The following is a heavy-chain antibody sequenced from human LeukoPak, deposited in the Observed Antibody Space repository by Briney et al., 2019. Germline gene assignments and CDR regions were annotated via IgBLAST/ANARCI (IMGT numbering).Heavy chain of an antibody. CDR1: GFPFSTYS. CDR3: ARDGGSFNDAFDI. V-gene: IGHV3-23*01. D-gene: IGHD1-26*01. Sequence: GGSLRLSCAASGFPFSTYSLSWVRRASGKGLEWVSTINDGGNITDYADSVKGRFTISRDNSRNTIYLQMNSLRAEDTAVYYCARDGGSFNDAFDIWGQGTMVTVSS. J-gene: IGHJ3*02. CDR2: INDGGNIT.